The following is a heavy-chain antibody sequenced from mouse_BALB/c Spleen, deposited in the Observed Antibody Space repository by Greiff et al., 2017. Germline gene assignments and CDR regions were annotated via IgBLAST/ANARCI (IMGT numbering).Heavy chain of an antibody. CDR3: ARVGSTMVTDYYAMDY. Sequence: DVMLVESGGGLVKPGGSLKLSCAASGFTFSSYAMSWVRQSPEKRLEWVAEISSGGSYTYYPDTVTGRFTISRDNAKNTLYLEMSSLRSEDTAMYYCARVGSTMVTDYYAMDYWGQGTSVTVSS. CDR1: GFTFSSYA. CDR2: ISSGGSYT. J-gene: IGHJ4*01. V-gene: IGHV5-9-4*01. D-gene: IGHD2-2*01.